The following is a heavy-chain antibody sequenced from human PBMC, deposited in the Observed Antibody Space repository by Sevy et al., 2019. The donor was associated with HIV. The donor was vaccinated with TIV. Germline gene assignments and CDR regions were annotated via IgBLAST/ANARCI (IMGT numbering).Heavy chain of an antibody. CDR3: ATIDTVMVASGDD. Sequence: GGSLRLSCAASGFSFSSYWMSWVRQAPGKGLEWVANIKQDGSEKYYVDSVKGRFTISRDNAKNSLYLQMNSLRAEDTAVYYCATIDTVMVASGDDWGQGTLVTVSS. V-gene: IGHV3-7*01. J-gene: IGHJ4*02. CDR1: GFSFSSYW. CDR2: IKQDGSEK. D-gene: IGHD5-18*01.